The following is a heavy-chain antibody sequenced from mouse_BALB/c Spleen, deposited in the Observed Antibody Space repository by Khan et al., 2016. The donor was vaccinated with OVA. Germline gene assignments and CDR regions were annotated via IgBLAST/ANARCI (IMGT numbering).Heavy chain of an antibody. CDR1: GYIFTNYG. Sequence: QIQLVQSGPELKQPGETVKISCKASGYIFTNYGMTWVKQAPGKGLKWMGWINTYTGEPTYADDFKGRFAFSLETYANTASLQINNLKNEDTATYFCARTLYGSGYDYAMDYWGQGTSVTVSS. V-gene: IGHV9-3-1*01. CDR3: ARTLYGSGYDYAMDY. D-gene: IGHD1-1*01. CDR2: INTYTGEP. J-gene: IGHJ4*01.